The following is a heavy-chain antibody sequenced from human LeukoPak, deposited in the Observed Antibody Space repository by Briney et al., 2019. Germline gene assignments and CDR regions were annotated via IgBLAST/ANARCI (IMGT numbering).Heavy chain of an antibody. CDR3: ARSRSLLLHGMDV. CDR2: IGAAGDP. J-gene: IGHJ6*04. Sequence: GGSLRLSCAASGFTFSSYDMHWVRQGKGLEWVSAIGAAGDPYYPGSVKGRFTISRENAKNSSYLQMNSLRAGDTAVYYCARSRSLLLHGMDVWGKGTTVTVSS. V-gene: IGHV3-13*05. CDR1: GFTFSSYD. D-gene: IGHD2-15*01.